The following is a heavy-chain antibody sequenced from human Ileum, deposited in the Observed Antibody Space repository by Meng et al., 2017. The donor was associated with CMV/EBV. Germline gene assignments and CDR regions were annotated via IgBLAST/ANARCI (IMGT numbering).Heavy chain of an antibody. D-gene: IGHD5-12*01. CDR3: TTWIVAHFDY. J-gene: IGHJ4*02. CDR2: IDGPTPNT. Sequence: EVQLVESGGGLVKPGGSLRLSCAASGFTFSNYALSWVRQAPGKGLEWVSHIDGPTPNTHYAESAKGRFAISRDNSQNTLYLHMNALRAEDTAVYYCTTWIVAHFDYWGPGTLVTVSS. CDR1: GFTFSNYA. V-gene: IGHV3-23*04.